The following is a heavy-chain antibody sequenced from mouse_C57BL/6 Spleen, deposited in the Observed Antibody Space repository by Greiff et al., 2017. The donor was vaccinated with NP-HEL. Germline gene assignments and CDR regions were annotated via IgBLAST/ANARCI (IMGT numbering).Heavy chain of an antibody. J-gene: IGHJ3*01. CDR2: IRSKSNNYAT. CDR3: VRHDYYDYAWFAY. Sequence: GGGLVQPKGSLKLSCAASGFSFNTYAMNWVRQAPGKGLEWVARIRSKSNNYATYYADSVKDRFTISRDDSESMLYLQMNNLKTEDTAMYYCVRHDYYDYAWFAYWGQGTLVTVSA. CDR1: GFSFNTYA. D-gene: IGHD2-4*01. V-gene: IGHV10-1*01.